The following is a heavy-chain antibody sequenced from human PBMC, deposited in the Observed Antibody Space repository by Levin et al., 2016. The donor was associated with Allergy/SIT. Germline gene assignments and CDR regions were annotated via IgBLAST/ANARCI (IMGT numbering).Heavy chain of an antibody. CDR3: AKDSESGYSYGYFDY. D-gene: IGHD5-18*01. CDR2: ISGSGGST. J-gene: IGHJ4*02. V-gene: IGHV3-23*01. Sequence: GGSLRLSCAASGFTFSSYAMSWVRQAPGKGLEWVSAISGSGGSTYYADSVKGRFTISRDNSKNTLYLQMNSLRAEDTAVYYCAKDSESGYSYGYFDYWGQGTLVTVSS. CDR1: GFTFSSYA.